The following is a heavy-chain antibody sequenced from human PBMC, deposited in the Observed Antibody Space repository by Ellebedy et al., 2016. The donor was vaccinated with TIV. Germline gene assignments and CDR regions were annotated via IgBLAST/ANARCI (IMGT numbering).Heavy chain of an antibody. V-gene: IGHV3-74*01. Sequence: GGSLRLXXAASGFTFSSYWMHWVRQAPGKGLVWVSRINSDGSSTSYADSVKGRFTISRDNAKNTLYLQMNSLRAEDTAVYYCAKGRGSSVIDYYYGMDVWGQGTTVTVSS. J-gene: IGHJ6*02. CDR2: INSDGSST. CDR1: GFTFSSYW. CDR3: AKGRGSSVIDYYYGMDV. D-gene: IGHD2-21*01.